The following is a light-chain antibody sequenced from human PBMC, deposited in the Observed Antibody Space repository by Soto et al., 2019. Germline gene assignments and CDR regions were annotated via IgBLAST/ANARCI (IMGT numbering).Light chain of an antibody. CDR2: DAS. CDR1: QSISSW. CDR3: QHYNSYSLT. J-gene: IGKJ3*01. V-gene: IGKV1-5*01. Sequence: GDRVTITCRASQSISSWLAWYQQKPGKAPKLLIYDASSLESGVPSRFSGSGSGTEFTLTISSLQPDDFATYYCQHYNSYSLTFGPGTKVDIK.